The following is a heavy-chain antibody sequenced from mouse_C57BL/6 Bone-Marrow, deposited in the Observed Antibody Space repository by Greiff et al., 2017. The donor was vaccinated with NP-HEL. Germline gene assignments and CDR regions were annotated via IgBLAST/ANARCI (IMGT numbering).Heavy chain of an antibody. V-gene: IGHV1-5*01. CDR1: GYTFTSYW. CDR3: TRRGHYDRGAWFAY. Sequence: EVQGVESGTVLARPGASVKMSCKTSGYTFTSYWMHWVKQRPGQGLEWIGAIYPGNSDTSYNQKFKGKAKLTAVTSAIHAYMKLSNLPNEDSAVYYCTRRGHYDRGAWFAYWGQGTLVTVSA. D-gene: IGHD2-4*01. CDR2: IYPGNSDT. J-gene: IGHJ3*01.